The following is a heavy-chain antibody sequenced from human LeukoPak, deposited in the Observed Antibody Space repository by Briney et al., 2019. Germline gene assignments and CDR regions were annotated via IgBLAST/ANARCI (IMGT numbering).Heavy chain of an antibody. CDR2: ISAYNGNT. CDR1: GYTFTSYG. Sequence: ASVKVSCKASGYTFTSYGISWVRQAPGQGLEWMGWISAYNGNTNYAQKLQGRVTMTTDTSTSAAYMELRSLRSDDTAVYYCARGEGYDILTGYRYWGQGTLVTVSS. J-gene: IGHJ4*02. CDR3: ARGEGYDILTGYRY. V-gene: IGHV1-18*01. D-gene: IGHD3-9*01.